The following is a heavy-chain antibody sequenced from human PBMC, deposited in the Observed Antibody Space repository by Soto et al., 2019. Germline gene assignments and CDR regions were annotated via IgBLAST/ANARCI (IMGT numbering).Heavy chain of an antibody. D-gene: IGHD6-6*01. CDR2: VNPNGGST. CDR3: ARGLASGDY. CDR1: GYTFTNFY. V-gene: IGHV1-46*01. Sequence: QVQLVQSGAEVQEPGASVTISCKGSGYTFTNFYIHWVRQAPGQGLEWMGIVNPNGGSTNYAQNFNGRITISRDTSTSTFYMDLSSLRSEDKAVYYCARGLASGDYWGQGTLVTVSS. J-gene: IGHJ4*02.